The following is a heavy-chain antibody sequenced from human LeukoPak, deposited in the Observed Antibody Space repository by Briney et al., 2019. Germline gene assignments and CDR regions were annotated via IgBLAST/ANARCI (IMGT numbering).Heavy chain of an antibody. CDR2: IKQDGSEK. D-gene: IGHD2-15*01. CDR3: ARDMRPEGYCSGGSCYSEYYYYGMDV. J-gene: IGHJ6*02. Sequence: GGSLRLSCAASGFTFSSYWMSWVRQAPGKGPEWVANIKQDGSEKYYVDSVKGRFTISRDNAKNSLYLQMNSLRAEDTAVYYCARDMRPEGYCSGGSCYSEYYYYGMDVWGQGTTVTVS. CDR1: GFTFSSYW. V-gene: IGHV3-7*01.